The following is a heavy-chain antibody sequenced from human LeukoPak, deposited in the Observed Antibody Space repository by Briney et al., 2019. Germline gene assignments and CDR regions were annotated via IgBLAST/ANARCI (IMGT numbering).Heavy chain of an antibody. D-gene: IGHD1-26*01. CDR1: GFTFSSYA. Sequence: PGGSLRLSCAASGFTFSSYAMSWVRQAPGKGLEWVSAISGSGSTYYADSVKGRFTISRDNSKNTLYLQMNSLRAEDTAVYYCAKHVVGIEGYFDYWGQGTLVTVSS. V-gene: IGHV3-23*01. CDR2: ISGSGST. CDR3: AKHVVGIEGYFDY. J-gene: IGHJ4*02.